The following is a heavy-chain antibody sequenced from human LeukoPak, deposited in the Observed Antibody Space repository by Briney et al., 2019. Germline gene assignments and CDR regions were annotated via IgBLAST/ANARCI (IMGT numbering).Heavy chain of an antibody. CDR1: GGSFSGYY. D-gene: IGHD6-19*01. CDR2: INHSGST. J-gene: IGHJ4*02. CDR3: ARAARSSGWNY. Sequence: SETLSLTCAVYGGSFSGYYWSWIRQPPGKGLEWIGEINHSGSTNYNPSLKSRVTISVDTSKNQISLKLSSVTAADTAVYYCARAARSSGWNYWGQGTLVTVSS. V-gene: IGHV4-34*01.